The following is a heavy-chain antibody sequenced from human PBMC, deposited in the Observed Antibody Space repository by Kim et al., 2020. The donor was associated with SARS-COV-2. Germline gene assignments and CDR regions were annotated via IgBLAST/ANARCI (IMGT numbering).Heavy chain of an antibody. CDR1: GGTFSSYV. D-gene: IGHD2-2*01. V-gene: IGHV1-69*04. CDR2: IIPILGIA. J-gene: IGHJ6*03. Sequence: SVKVSCKASGGTFSSYVISWVRQAPGQGLEWMGRIIPILGIANYAQKFQGRVTITADKSTSTAYMELSSLRSEDTAVYYCARELLCSSTSCYFTLGPDYYYYMDVWGKGTTVTVSS. CDR3: ARELLCSSTSCYFTLGPDYYYYMDV.